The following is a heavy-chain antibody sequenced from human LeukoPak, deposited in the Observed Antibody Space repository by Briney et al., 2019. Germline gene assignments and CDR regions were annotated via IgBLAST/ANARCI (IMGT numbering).Heavy chain of an antibody. Sequence: GGSLRLSCAASEFSVGSNYMTWVRQAPGKGLEWVSLIYSGGSTYYADSVKGRFTISRDNSKNTLYLQMNSLRAEDTAVYYCARWGLGKGEAFDIWGQGTMVTVSS. CDR1: EFSVGSNY. CDR2: IYSGGST. D-gene: IGHD3-10*01. V-gene: IGHV3-66*01. J-gene: IGHJ3*02. CDR3: ARWGLGKGEAFDI.